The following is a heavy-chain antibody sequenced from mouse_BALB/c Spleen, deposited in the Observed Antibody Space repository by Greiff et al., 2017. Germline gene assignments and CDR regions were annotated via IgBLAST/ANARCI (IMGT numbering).Heavy chain of an antibody. CDR1: GFIFSSFG. J-gene: IGHJ4*01. D-gene: IGHD2-14*01. CDR3: ARYYRYDRGYAMDY. CDR2: ISSGSSTI. V-gene: IGHV5-17*02. Sequence: EVQRVESGGGLVQPGGSRKLSCAASGFIFSSFGMHWVRQAPEKGLEWVAYISSGSSTIYYADTVKGRFTISRDNPKNTLFLQMTSLRSEDTAMYYCARYYRYDRGYAMDYWGQGTSVTVSS.